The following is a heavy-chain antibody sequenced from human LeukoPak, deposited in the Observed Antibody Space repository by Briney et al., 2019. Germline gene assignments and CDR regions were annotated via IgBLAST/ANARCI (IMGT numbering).Heavy chain of an antibody. V-gene: IGHV3-21*01. D-gene: IGHD3-10*02. CDR1: GITLSSYN. J-gene: IGHJ6*04. CDR3: AELGITMIGGV. CDR2: ITSSSTYI. Sequence: GGSLRLSCAASGITLSSYNMNWVRQAPGKGLEWVSSITSSSTYIYYADSVKGRFTISRDNAKNSLYLQMNSLRAEDTAVYYCAELGITMIGGVWGKGTTVTISS.